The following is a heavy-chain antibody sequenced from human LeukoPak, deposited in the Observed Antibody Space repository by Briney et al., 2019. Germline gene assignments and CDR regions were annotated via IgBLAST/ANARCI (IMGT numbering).Heavy chain of an antibody. CDR3: TREDDGGYSYGDAFVI. D-gene: IGHD5-18*01. J-gene: IGHJ3*02. CDR2: IRSKAYGGTT. Sequence: GGSLRLSCTASGFTFGDYAMSWFRQAPGKGLEWVGFIRSKAYGGTTEYAASVKGRFTISRDDSKSIAYLQMNSLKTEDTAVYYCTREDDGGYSYGDAFVIWGQGTMVTVSS. V-gene: IGHV3-49*03. CDR1: GFTFGDYA.